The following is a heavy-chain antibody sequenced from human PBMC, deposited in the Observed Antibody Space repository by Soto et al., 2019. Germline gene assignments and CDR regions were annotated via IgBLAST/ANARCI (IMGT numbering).Heavy chain of an antibody. CDR3: VKNSGWFNT. CDR2: IDGSGGII. J-gene: IGHJ5*02. Sequence: QLLQSGGGLVQPGGSLTLSCAASGFTFGTTDMSWVRQAPGEGLEWVSTIDGSGGIIYYADSVKGRFTISRDNSRNTVYLRLNSLRGDDTALYYCVKNSGWFNTWGQGALVTVSS. D-gene: IGHD3-10*01. CDR1: GFTFGTTD. V-gene: IGHV3-23*01.